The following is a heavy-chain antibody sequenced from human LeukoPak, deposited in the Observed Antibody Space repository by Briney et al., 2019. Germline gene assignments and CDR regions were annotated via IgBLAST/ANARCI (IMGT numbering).Heavy chain of an antibody. CDR1: GLTFSKAW. CDR3: TTEGYCSGGSCVGFDH. Sequence: GGSLRLSCAAPGLTFSKAWMSWVRQAPGKGLEWVGRIKSKTDGRTTDYAAPVKGRFTISRDDSKNTVYLQMNSLKTEDTAVYYCTTEGYCSGGSCVGFDHWGQGTLVTVSS. D-gene: IGHD2-15*01. V-gene: IGHV3-15*01. J-gene: IGHJ4*02. CDR2: IKSKTDGRTT.